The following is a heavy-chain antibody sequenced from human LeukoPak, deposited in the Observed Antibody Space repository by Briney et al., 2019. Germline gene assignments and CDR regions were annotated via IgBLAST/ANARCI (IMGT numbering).Heavy chain of an antibody. Sequence: SETLSLTCAVSGYSITSSSWWGWIRQPPGKGLEWIGYIYHSGTTYYNPSLQSRVSMSVDTSKNQFSLKLSSVTAVDTAVYYCARKENVYYYFDYWGQGTLVTVSS. CDR1: GYSITSSSW. D-gene: IGHD3-10*01. CDR2: IYHSGTT. J-gene: IGHJ4*02. V-gene: IGHV4-28*01. CDR3: ARKENVYYYFDY.